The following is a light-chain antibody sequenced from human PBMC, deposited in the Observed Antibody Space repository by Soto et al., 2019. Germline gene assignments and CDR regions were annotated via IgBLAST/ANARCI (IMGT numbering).Light chain of an antibody. Sequence: DIQLTQSPSSLSASVGDRVTITCRASQSINIYLNWYQQKPGKAPKILLYAASSLYGGVPSRFSGSGSGTDFTLTISSLQPEDFAIDYCQQSYTTPTFGQGTRLEIK. J-gene: IGKJ5*01. V-gene: IGKV1-39*01. CDR1: QSINIY. CDR2: AAS. CDR3: QQSYTTPT.